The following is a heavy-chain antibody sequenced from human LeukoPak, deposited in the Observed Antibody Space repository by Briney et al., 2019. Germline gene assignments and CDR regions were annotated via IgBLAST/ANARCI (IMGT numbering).Heavy chain of an antibody. CDR3: AKAFGRIAVAGGAEYFQH. Sequence: PGGSLRLSCAASGFTFSSYGMHWVRQAPGKGLEWVAFIRYDGSNKYYADSVKGRFTISRDNSKNTLYLQMNSLRAEDTAVYYCAKAFGRIAVAGGAEYFQHWGQGTLVTVSS. D-gene: IGHD6-19*01. CDR1: GFTFSSYG. V-gene: IGHV3-30*02. CDR2: IRYDGSNK. J-gene: IGHJ1*01.